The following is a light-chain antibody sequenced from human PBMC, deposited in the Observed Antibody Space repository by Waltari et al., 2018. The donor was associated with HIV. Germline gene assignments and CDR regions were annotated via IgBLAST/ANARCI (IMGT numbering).Light chain of an antibody. CDR1: QDIRRY. CDR3: QKYDSAPWT. Sequence: IQMTQSPSSLSASGGGRVTITCRASQDIRRYLAWYQQKPGKFPQLLIYAASTLQSGVPSRFTGSGSGTDFTLTISNLQPEDVASYYCQKYDSAPWTFGQGTKVEIK. CDR2: AAS. V-gene: IGKV1-27*01. J-gene: IGKJ1*01.